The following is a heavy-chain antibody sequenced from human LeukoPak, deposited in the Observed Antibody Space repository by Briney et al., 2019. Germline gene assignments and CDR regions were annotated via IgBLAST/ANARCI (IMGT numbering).Heavy chain of an antibody. CDR1: GYTFTCYY. CDR3: ARADGYCSSTSCYTNDY. CDR2: INPNSGGT. Sequence: ASVTVSCKASGYTFTCYYMHWVRQAPGQGLEWMGWINPNSGGTNYAQKFQGRVTMTRDTSISTAYMELSRLRSDDTAVYYCARADGYCSSTSCYTNDYWGQGTLVTVSS. D-gene: IGHD2-2*02. J-gene: IGHJ4*02. V-gene: IGHV1-2*02.